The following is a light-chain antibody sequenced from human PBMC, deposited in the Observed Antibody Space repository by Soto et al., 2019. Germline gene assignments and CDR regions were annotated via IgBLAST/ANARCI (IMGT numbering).Light chain of an antibody. Sequence: EIVLTQSPGTLSLSPGERATLSCTANQSVISSCLAWYQRKPGQAPRLLIHTTSIRATDIPDRFSGSGSGTDFTLTISRLEPDDFAVYYCQQCGGSPLFSFGPGTRVDI. CDR3: QQCGGSPLFS. V-gene: IGKV3-20*01. J-gene: IGKJ3*01. CDR2: TTS. CDR1: QSVISSC.